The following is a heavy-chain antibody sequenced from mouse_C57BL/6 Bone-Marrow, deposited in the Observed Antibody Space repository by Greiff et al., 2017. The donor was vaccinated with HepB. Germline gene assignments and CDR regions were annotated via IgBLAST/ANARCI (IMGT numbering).Heavy chain of an antibody. D-gene: IGHD1-1*02. CDR1: GFTFSDYY. CDR2: ISNGGGST. V-gene: IGHV5-12*01. CDR3: ERGPYGTRGDY. Sequence: EVMLVESGGGLVQPGGSLKLSCAASGFTFSDYYMYWVRQTPEKRLEWVAYISNGGGSTNYPDTVKGRFTISRDNAKNTLYLQMSRLKSEDTAMYYCERGPYGTRGDYWGQGTSVTVSS. J-gene: IGHJ4*01.